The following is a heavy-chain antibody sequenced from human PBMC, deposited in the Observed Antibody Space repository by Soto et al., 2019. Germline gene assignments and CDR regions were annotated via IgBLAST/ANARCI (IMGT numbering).Heavy chain of an antibody. Sequence: QLQLQESGPGLVKPSETLSLTCTVSGGSISSSSYYWGWIRQPPGKGLEWIGSIYYSGSTYYNPSLKSRVTISVDTSKNQFSVKLSSVTAADTAVYYCAGQGAVGGAFDIWGQGTMVTVSS. CDR3: AGQGAVGGAFDI. CDR1: GGSISSSSYY. J-gene: IGHJ3*02. D-gene: IGHD6-19*01. V-gene: IGHV4-39*01. CDR2: IYYSGST.